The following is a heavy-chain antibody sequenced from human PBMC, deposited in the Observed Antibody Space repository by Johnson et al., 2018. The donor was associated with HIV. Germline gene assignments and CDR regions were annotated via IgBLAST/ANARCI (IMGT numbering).Heavy chain of an antibody. CDR1: GFTFSSYG. Sequence: QMLLVESGGGVVQPGRSLRLSCAASGFTFSSYGMHWVRQAPGKGLEWVAVISYDGSNKYYADSVKGRFTISRDNSKNTLYLQMNSLRAEDTAVDYCAKEGYYYESKNDAFDIWGQGTMVTVSS. CDR2: ISYDGSNK. D-gene: IGHD3-22*01. J-gene: IGHJ3*02. CDR3: AKEGYYYESKNDAFDI. V-gene: IGHV3-30*18.